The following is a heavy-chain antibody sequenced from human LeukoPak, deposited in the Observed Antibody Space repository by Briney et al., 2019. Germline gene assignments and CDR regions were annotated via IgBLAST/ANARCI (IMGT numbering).Heavy chain of an antibody. J-gene: IGHJ4*02. V-gene: IGHV3-23*01. CDR1: GITFRSHA. Sequence: GGSLRLSCVASGITFRSHAMTWVRQAPGNGLEWVATIKNNGATTDYADSVKGRFAISRDNSKSTLYLQMNSLRAEDTAVYYCARVYHDSGCLIDYLGQGTLVTVSS. CDR2: IKNNGATT. CDR3: ARVYHDSGCLIDY. D-gene: IGHD6-19*01.